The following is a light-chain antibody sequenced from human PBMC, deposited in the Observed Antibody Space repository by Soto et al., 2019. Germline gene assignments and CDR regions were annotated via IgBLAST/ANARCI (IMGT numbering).Light chain of an antibody. CDR1: SSDVGGYNY. V-gene: IGLV2-8*01. CDR2: EVT. CDR3: NSYADSDNWV. Sequence: QSALTQPPSASGSPGQSVTISCTGTSSDVGGYNYVSWYQHHPGKAPKLMIYEVTKRPSGVPDRFSGSKSGNTASLTVSGLQAEDEADYYCNSYADSDNWVFGGGTKVTVL. J-gene: IGLJ3*02.